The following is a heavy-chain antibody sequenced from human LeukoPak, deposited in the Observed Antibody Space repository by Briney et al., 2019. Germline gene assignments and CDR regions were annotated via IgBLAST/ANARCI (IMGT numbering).Heavy chain of an antibody. J-gene: IGHJ4*02. CDR1: GFTFSSYE. CDR2: ISSSGSTI. CDR3: APRRDGYNYFQY. Sequence: GGSLRLSCAASGFTFSSYEMNWVRQAPGKGLEWVSYISSSGSTIYYADSVKGRFTISRDNAKNSLYLQMNSLSAEDTAVYYCAPRRDGYNYFQYWGQGTLVTVSS. D-gene: IGHD5-24*01. V-gene: IGHV3-48*03.